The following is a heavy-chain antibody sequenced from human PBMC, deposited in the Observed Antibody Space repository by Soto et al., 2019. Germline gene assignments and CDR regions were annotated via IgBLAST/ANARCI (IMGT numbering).Heavy chain of an antibody. V-gene: IGHV1-18*01. CDR1: GYTFINYG. CDR2: ISAYNGNT. CDR3: ARVGSSIAVRPFDY. J-gene: IGHJ4*02. Sequence: GASVKVSCKASGYTFINYGINWVRQAPGQGLEWMGWISAYNGNTNYAQKLQGRVTMTTDTSTSTAYMELRSLRSDDTAVYFCARVGSSIAVRPFDYWGQGTLVNVSS. D-gene: IGHD6-6*01.